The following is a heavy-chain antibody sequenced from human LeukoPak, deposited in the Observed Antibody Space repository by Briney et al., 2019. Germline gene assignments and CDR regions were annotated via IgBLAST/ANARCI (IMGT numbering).Heavy chain of an antibody. CDR3: ARCPSPGWFDP. V-gene: IGHV1-69*13. Sequence: SVKVSCKASGGTFISYAISWVRQAPGQGGEWMGGIIPIFGTANYAQKFQGRVTITADESTSTAYMELSSLRSEDTAVYYCARCPSPGWFDPWGQGTLVTVSS. J-gene: IGHJ5*02. CDR2: IIPIFGTA. CDR1: GGTFISYA.